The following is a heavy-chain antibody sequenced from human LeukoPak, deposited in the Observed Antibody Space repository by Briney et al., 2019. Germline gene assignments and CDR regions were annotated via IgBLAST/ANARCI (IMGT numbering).Heavy chain of an antibody. CDR2: IFSTGST. CDR1: GGSIGSGSYY. D-gene: IGHD6-19*01. Sequence: SQTLSLTCTVSGGSIGSGSYYWSWIRQPAGKELEWIGRIFSTGSTTYNPSLQSRVSISVDTSKNQFSLKLSSVTAADTAVYYCAREPPSGSSGWYDGYWGQGTLVTVSS. CDR3: AREPPSGSSGWYDGY. V-gene: IGHV4-61*02. J-gene: IGHJ4*02.